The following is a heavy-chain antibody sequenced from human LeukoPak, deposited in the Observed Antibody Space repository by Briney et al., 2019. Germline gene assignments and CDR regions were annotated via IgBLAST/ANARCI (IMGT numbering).Heavy chain of an antibody. J-gene: IGHJ4*02. D-gene: IGHD1-26*01. CDR1: GFTFSSTW. CDR3: ARDQVGALDF. Sequence: GGSLRLSCAVSGFTFSSTWMAWVRQAPGKGLEWVANMKQDGSTKHYADSVKGRFTISRDNAKSSLFLQMNSLRVEDAAVYYCARDQVGALDFWGLGSLVTVSS. CDR2: MKQDGSTK. V-gene: IGHV3-7*01.